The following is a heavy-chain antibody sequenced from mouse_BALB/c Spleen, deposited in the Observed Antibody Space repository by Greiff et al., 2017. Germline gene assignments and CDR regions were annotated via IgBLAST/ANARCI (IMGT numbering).Heavy chain of an antibody. Sequence: EVQLQESGPGLVKPSQSLSLTCTVTGYSITSDYAWNWIRQFPGNQLEWLGYISYSGSTSYNPSLKSRISITRDTSKNQFFLQLNSVTTEDTATYYCAESDLGFAYWGQGTLVTVSA. CDR3: AESDLGFAY. V-gene: IGHV3-2*02. J-gene: IGHJ3*01. CDR2: ISYSGST. CDR1: GYSITSDYA.